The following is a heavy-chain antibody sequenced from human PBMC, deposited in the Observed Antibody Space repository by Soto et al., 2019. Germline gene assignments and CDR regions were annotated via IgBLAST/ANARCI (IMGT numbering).Heavy chain of an antibody. CDR1: GGSISSSSYY. CDR3: AGPLELPHFDY. CDR2: IYYSGST. V-gene: IGHV4-39*01. Sequence: QLQLQESGPGLVKPSETLSLTCTVSGGSISSSSYYWGWIRQPPGKGLEWIGSIYYSGSTYYNPALKSRVTISVDTSKNQFSLKLSSVTAADTAVYYCAGPLELPHFDYWGQGTLVTVSS. J-gene: IGHJ4*02. D-gene: IGHD1-7*01.